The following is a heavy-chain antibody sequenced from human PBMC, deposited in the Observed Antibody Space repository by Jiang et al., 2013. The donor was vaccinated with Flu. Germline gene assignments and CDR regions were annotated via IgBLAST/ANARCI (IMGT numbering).Heavy chain of an antibody. CDR2: IDPSDSYT. D-gene: IGHD2-2*02. Sequence: RIDPSDSYTNYQPAFQGHVTISADKSISTAYLQWSSLKASDTAMYYCARHSQLLYLNDYWGQGTLVTVSS. CDR3: ARHSQLLYLNDY. J-gene: IGHJ4*02. V-gene: IGHV5-10-1*01.